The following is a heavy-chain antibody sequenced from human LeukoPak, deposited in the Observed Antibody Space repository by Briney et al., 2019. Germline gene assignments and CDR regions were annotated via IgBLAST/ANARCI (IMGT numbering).Heavy chain of an antibody. V-gene: IGHV3-13*01. CDR2: IGTAGDT. CDR3: ARSQDLGYCSGGSCYSYYYYGMDV. Sequence: GGSLRLSCAASGFTFSSYDMHWVRQAPGKGLEWVSAIGTAGDTYYPGSVKGRFTISRENAKNSLYLQMNSLRAGDTAVYYCARSQDLGYCSGGSCYSYYYYGMDVWGQGTTVTVSS. CDR1: GFTFSSYD. J-gene: IGHJ6*02. D-gene: IGHD2-15*01.